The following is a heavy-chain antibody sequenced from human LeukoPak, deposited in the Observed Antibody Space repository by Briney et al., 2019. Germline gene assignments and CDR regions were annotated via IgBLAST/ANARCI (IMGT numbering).Heavy chain of an antibody. CDR2: IIPMFGTA. D-gene: IGHD3-9*01. V-gene: IGHV1-69*01. CDR1: GGTFSSYA. J-gene: IGHJ6*02. CDR3: SRDNAAYDILTDHTGMDV. Sequence: GSSVRVSCKPSGGTFSSYAISWVRQAPGQGLEWMGGIIPMFGTANYAQKFQGRVTITADESTSTAYMELSSLRSEDTAVYYCSRDNAAYDILTDHTGMDVWGQGTTVTVSS.